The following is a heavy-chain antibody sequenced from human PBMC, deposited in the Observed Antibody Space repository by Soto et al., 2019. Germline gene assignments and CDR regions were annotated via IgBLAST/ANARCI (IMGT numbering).Heavy chain of an antibody. V-gene: IGHV2-26*01. CDR3: ARMGMTTVTRHLFDP. J-gene: IGHJ5*02. CDR2: IFSNDEK. CDR1: GFSLSNARMG. Sequence: QVTLKESGPVLVKPTETLTLTCTVSGFSLSNARMGVSWIRQPPGKALEWLAHIFSNDEKSYSTSLKSRLTIXXDXSXXQVVLTMTNMDPVDTATYYCARMGMTTVTRHLFDPWGQGTLVTVSS. D-gene: IGHD4-4*01.